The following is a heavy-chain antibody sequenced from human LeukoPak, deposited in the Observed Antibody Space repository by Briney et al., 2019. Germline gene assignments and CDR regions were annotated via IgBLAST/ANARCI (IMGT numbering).Heavy chain of an antibody. V-gene: IGHV1-2*02. CDR1: GYTFSGYY. D-gene: IGHD3-22*01. CDR2: INPNSGGT. Sequence: GASVKVSCKASGYTFSGYYMHWVRQAPGQGLEWVGWINPNSGGTNYAQKFQGRVTMTRDTSISTAYMELSRLLSGDTAVYYCARLRSSGPFDYWGQGTLVTVSS. J-gene: IGHJ4*02. CDR3: ARLRSSGPFDY.